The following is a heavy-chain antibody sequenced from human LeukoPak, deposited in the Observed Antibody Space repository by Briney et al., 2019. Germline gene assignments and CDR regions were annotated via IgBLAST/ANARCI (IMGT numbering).Heavy chain of an antibody. J-gene: IGHJ3*02. CDR1: GGTFSSYA. CDR2: IIPIFGTA. V-gene: IGHV1-69*13. D-gene: IGHD3-22*01. Sequence: SVKVSCKASGGTFSSYAISWVRQAPGQGLEWMGGIIPIFGTANYAQKFQGRVTITADESTSTAYMELSSLRSEDTAVYYCARAEYYYDSSGYYFYAFDIWGQGTMVTVSS. CDR3: ARAEYYYDSSGYYFYAFDI.